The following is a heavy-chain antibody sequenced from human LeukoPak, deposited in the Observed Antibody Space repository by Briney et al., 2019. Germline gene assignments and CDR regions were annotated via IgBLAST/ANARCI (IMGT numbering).Heavy chain of an antibody. V-gene: IGHV4-59*01. Sequence: SETLSLTCTVSGGSIRNYYWSWIRQPPGKELEWIGYIYYSGSTNYNPSLKSRVTISVDTSKNQFSLKLSSVTAADTAVYYCARVYYSSSYDYWYFDLWGRGTLVTVSS. D-gene: IGHD6-13*01. CDR1: GGSIRNYY. CDR3: ARVYYSSSYDYWYFDL. J-gene: IGHJ2*01. CDR2: IYYSGST.